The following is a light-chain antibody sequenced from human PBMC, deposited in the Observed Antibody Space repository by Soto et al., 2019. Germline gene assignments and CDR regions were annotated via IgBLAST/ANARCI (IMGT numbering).Light chain of an antibody. CDR2: GAP. V-gene: IGKV3-20*01. CDR1: QSVSSSS. CDR3: QHYGSSLT. Sequence: EIVLTQSPGTLSLSPGERATLSCRASQSVSSSSLAWYQQKPGQAPRLLIYGAPSMATGILDRFSGSGSGTDLTLTISRLEREDVAVYYWQHYGSSLTFGQGTRLEIK. J-gene: IGKJ5*01.